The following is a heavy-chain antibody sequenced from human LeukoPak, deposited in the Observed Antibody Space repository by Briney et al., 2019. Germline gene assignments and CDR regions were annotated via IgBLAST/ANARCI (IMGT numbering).Heavy chain of an antibody. V-gene: IGHV4-39*01. CDR3: ARHERGIDALNI. CDR1: GDSFTSSPFS. J-gene: IGHJ3*02. CDR2: IYYTGDT. Sequence: PSETLSLTCTVSGDSFTSSPFSWGWIRQPPGKGLEWIGTIYYTGDTFYNPSLMSRVTITVDTSKNQFSLILSSVTAADTAVYFCARHERGIDALNIWGQGTIVTVSS. D-gene: IGHD3-10*01.